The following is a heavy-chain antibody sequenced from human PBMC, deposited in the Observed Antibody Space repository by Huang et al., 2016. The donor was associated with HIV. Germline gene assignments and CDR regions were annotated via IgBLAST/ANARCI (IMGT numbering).Heavy chain of an antibody. J-gene: IGHJ4*02. CDR3: ARLPGSITMIRGVITDPY. V-gene: IGHV4-39*02. Sequence: QLQLQESGPGLVKPSETLSLTCTVSGGSIRSDNYYWGWIRQPPGKGLEWIGSIYYSGSTYHNPSLKRRVTITVETSKNHFSLRMRSVTAADTAVYYCARLPGSITMIRGVITDPYWGQGTLVTVSS. CDR1: GGSIRSDNYY. D-gene: IGHD3-10*01. CDR2: IYYSGST.